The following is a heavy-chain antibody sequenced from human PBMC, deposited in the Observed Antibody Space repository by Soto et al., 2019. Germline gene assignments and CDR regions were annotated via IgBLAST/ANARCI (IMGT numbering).Heavy chain of an antibody. Sequence: QVQLLQSGTEVKKPGASMKISCEPSGFPFTSYTYPWVRQAPGQRPEWVAWINGGSRKTEFSQQLQDRATLTRDTSANTIFLELRTLTSYDAATYYCARDRYMANWYFELWGRGTLVIVS. J-gene: IGHJ2*01. CDR3: ARDRYMANWYFEL. CDR2: INGGSRKT. V-gene: IGHV1-3*01. D-gene: IGHD2-2*02. CDR1: GFPFTSYT.